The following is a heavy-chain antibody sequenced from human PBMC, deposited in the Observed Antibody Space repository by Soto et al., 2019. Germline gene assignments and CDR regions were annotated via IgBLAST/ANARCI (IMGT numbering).Heavy chain of an antibody. Sequence: ASVKVSCKASGYTFTSYGISWVRQAPGQGLEWMGWISAYNGNTNYAQKLQGRVTMTTDTSTSTAYMELRSLRSDDTAVYYCARDTLYYYDSSGYYYVRSDNWFDPWGQGTLVTVSS. CDR3: ARDTLYYYDSSGYYYVRSDNWFDP. CDR1: GYTFTSYG. D-gene: IGHD3-22*01. J-gene: IGHJ5*02. CDR2: ISAYNGNT. V-gene: IGHV1-18*01.